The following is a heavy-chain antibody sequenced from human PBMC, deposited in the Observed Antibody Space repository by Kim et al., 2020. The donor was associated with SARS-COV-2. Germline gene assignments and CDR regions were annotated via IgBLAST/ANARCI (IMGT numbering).Heavy chain of an antibody. CDR1: GFTFSSYG. J-gene: IGHJ4*02. V-gene: IGHV3-30*03. CDR2: ISYDGSNK. D-gene: IGHD4-17*01. Sequence: GGSLRLSCAASGFTFSSYGMHWVRQAQGKGLEWVSVISYDGSNKYYADSVKGRFTISRDNSKNTLYLQMNSLRAEDTAVYYCAILGVDYVGYCGQGTLVT. CDR3: AILGVDYVGY.